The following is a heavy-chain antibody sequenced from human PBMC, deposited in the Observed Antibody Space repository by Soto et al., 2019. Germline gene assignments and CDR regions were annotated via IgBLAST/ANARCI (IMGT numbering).Heavy chain of an antibody. CDR2: IYYSGST. D-gene: IGHD2-15*01. Sequence: QVQLQESGPGLVKPSETLSLTCTVSGGSISSYYWSWIRQPPGKGLEWIGSIYYSGSTNYNPSLKRRVTISVDTSKNQFSMKLSSVTAADTAVYYCARQTRVYCSGGSCYPFRAFDIWGQGTMVTVSS. V-gene: IGHV4-59*08. CDR3: ARQTRVYCSGGSCYPFRAFDI. CDR1: GGSISSYY. J-gene: IGHJ3*02.